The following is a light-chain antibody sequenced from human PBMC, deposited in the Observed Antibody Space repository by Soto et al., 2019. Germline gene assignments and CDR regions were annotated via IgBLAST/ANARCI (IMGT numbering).Light chain of an antibody. CDR3: SSYTSSSTVI. CDR2: DVR. CDR1: SSDVGGYNF. Sequence: QSVLTQPASVSGSPGQSITISCTGTSSDVGGYNFVSWYQQHPGKAPKFIIYDVRNRPSGVSNXFSGSRSGNTASLTISGLQAXDEADYYCSSYTSSSTVIFGGGTKLTVL. V-gene: IGLV2-14*03. J-gene: IGLJ2*01.